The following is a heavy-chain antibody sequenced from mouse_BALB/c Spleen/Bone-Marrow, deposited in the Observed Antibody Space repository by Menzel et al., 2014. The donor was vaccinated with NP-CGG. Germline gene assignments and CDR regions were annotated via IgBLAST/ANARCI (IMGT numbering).Heavy chain of an antibody. Sequence: EVQRVESGGGLVQPGGSRKLSCAASGFTFSSFGMHRVRQAPEKGLEWVAYISTGSSTIYYADTVKGRFTISKDNPKNTLFLQMTSLRSEDTAMYYCARSDGAMDYWGQGTSVTVSS. V-gene: IGHV5-17*02. CDR2: ISTGSSTI. CDR1: GFTFSSFG. CDR3: ARSDGAMDY. J-gene: IGHJ4*01. D-gene: IGHD2-3*01.